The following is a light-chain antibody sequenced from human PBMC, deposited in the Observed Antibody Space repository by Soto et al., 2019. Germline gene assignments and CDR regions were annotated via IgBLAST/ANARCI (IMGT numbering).Light chain of an antibody. Sequence: IQLTQSPSFLSASVGDRVTITCRASQPIGTYLAWYQQTPGKAPKLLIYKASTLKSGVPSRFSGSGSGTEFTLTISSLQPDDFATYYCQHYNSYSEAFGQGTKVELK. CDR3: QHYNSYSEA. J-gene: IGKJ1*01. CDR2: KAS. V-gene: IGKV1-5*03. CDR1: QPIGTY.